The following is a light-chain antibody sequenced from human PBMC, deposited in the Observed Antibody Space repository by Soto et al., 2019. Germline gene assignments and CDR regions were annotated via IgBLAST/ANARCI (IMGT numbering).Light chain of an antibody. V-gene: IGLV2-14*01. CDR3: FSYTSSGNYV. Sequence: QSVLTHPPSASRSPGHSITISCTGTSSDVGNYKYVSWYQQHPGKAPKLMIYEVSNRPSGVSNRFSGSKSGNTASLTISGLQAEEETDYYCFSYTSSGNYVFGTGTKVTAL. CDR1: SSDVGNYKY. CDR2: EVS. J-gene: IGLJ1*01.